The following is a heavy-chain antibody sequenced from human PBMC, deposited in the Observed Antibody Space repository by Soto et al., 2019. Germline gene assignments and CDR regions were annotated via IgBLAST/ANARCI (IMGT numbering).Heavy chain of an antibody. D-gene: IGHD3-22*01. Sequence: GGSLRLSCAASGFTFSSYSMNWVRQAPGKGLEWVSSISSSSSYIYYADSVKGRFTTSRDNAKNSLYLQMNSLRAEDTAVYYCARGPPATYYYDSSGYYQLDYWGQGTLVTVSS. CDR3: ARGPPATYYYDSSGYYQLDY. CDR1: GFTFSSYS. V-gene: IGHV3-21*01. J-gene: IGHJ4*02. CDR2: ISSSSSYI.